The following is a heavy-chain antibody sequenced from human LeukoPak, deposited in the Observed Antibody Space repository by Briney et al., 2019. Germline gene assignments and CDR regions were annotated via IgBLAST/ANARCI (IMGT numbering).Heavy chain of an antibody. CDR2: ISAYNGNT. Sequence: ASVKVSCKASGYTFTSYGISWVRQAPGQGLEWMGWISAYNGNTNYAQKLQGRVTMTTDTSTSTAYMELRSLRSDDTAVYYCARDPLAVAAVESYYYCYMDVWGKGTTVTVSS. V-gene: IGHV1-18*01. CDR3: ARDPLAVAAVESYYYCYMDV. CDR1: GYTFTSYG. J-gene: IGHJ6*03. D-gene: IGHD6-19*01.